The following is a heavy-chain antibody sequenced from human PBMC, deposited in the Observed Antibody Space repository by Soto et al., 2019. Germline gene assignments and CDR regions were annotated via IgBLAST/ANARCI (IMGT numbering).Heavy chain of an antibody. Sequence: LSLTCTVSGGSISSYYWSWIRQPPGKGLEWIGYIYYSGSTNYNPSLKSRVTISVDTSKNQFSLKLSSVTAADTAVYYCARDLMRDGYNFVDYWGQGTLVTVSS. D-gene: IGHD5-12*01. V-gene: IGHV4-59*01. CDR3: ARDLMRDGYNFVDY. J-gene: IGHJ4*02. CDR2: IYYSGST. CDR1: GGSISSYY.